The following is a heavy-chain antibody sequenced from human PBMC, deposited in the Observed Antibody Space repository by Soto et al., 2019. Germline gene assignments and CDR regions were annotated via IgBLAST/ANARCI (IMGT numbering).Heavy chain of an antibody. D-gene: IGHD5-12*01. CDR2: IYYSGST. J-gene: IGHJ5*02. Sequence: SETLSLTCTVSGGSISIYYWSWIRQPPGKGLEWIGYIYYSGSTNYNPSLKSRVTISVDTSKNQFSLKLSSVTAADTAVYYCARDLGDIAGSQNNWFDPWGQGTLVTVSS. CDR1: GGSISIYY. V-gene: IGHV4-59*01. CDR3: ARDLGDIAGSQNNWFDP.